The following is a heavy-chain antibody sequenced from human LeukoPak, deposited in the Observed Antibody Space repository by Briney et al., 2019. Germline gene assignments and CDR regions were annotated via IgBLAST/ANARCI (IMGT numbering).Heavy chain of an antibody. CDR1: GFTFSTYS. J-gene: IGHJ4*02. D-gene: IGHD5-18*01. V-gene: IGHV3-48*04. CDR2: ISSSGSTI. CDR3: ARTLDLQPPAMVPSFGY. Sequence: PGGSLRLSCAASGFTFSTYSMNWVRQTPGKGLEWVSYISSSGSTIYYADSVKGRFTISRDNAKNSLYLQMNSLRAEDTAVYYCARTLDLQPPAMVPSFGYWGQGTLVTVSS.